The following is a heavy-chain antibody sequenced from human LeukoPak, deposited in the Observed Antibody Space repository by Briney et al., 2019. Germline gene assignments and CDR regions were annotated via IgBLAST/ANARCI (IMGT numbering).Heavy chain of an antibody. D-gene: IGHD6-6*01. V-gene: IGHV4-30-4*08. CDR1: GGSISSGDYY. CDR2: IYCSGST. J-gene: IGHJ4*02. Sequence: SQTLSLTCTVSGGSISSGDYYWSWIRQPPGKGLEWIGYIYCSGSTYYNPSLKSRVTISVDTSKNQFSLKLSSVTAADTAVYYCARGQLAARIFDYWGQGTLVTVSS. CDR3: ARGQLAARIFDY.